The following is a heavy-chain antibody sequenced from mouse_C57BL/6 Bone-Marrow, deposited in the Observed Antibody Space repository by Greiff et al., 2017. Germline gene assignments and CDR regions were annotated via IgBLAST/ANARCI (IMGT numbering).Heavy chain of an antibody. V-gene: IGHV1-72*01. J-gene: IGHJ2*01. Sequence: QVQLQQPGAELVKPGASVKLSCKASGYTFTSYWMHWVKQRPGRGLEWIGRIDPNSGGTKYNEKFKSKATLTVDKPSSPAYMQLSSLTSEDSAVYYCAREDIFITTVVATDDYWGQGTTLTVSS. CDR1: GYTFTSYW. D-gene: IGHD1-1*01. CDR3: AREDIFITTVVATDDY. CDR2: IDPNSGGT.